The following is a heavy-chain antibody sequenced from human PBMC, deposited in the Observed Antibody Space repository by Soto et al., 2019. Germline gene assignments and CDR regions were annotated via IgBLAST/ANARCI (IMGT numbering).Heavy chain of an antibody. V-gene: IGHV3-53*01. CDR2: IYSGGST. D-gene: IGHD5-18*01. CDR3: ARGGSGYSYDY. CDR1: GFTVSSNY. J-gene: IGHJ4*02. Sequence: PGGSLRLSCAASGFTVSSNYMSWVRQAPGKGLECVSVIYSGGSTYYADSVKGRFTISRDNSKNTLYLQMNSLRAEDTAVYYCARGGSGYSYDYWGQGTLVTVSS.